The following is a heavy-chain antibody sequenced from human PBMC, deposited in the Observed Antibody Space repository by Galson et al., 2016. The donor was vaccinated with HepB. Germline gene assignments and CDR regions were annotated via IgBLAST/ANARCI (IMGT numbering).Heavy chain of an antibody. D-gene: IGHD3-22*01. CDR1: GFTFSTYG. V-gene: IGHV3-33*01. CDR2: IWHDGSNK. J-gene: IGHJ4*02. Sequence: SLRLSCAASGFTFSTYGMHWVRQAPGKGLEWVAVIWHDGSNKYYADSVKGRFTISRDSSTLYLQMNSPRAEDTAVYYCARVDEGYYYLIDYWGQGTLVTVSS. CDR3: ARVDEGYYYLIDY.